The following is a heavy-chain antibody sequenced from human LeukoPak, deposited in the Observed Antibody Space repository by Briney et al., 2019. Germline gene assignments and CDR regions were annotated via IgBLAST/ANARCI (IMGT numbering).Heavy chain of an antibody. J-gene: IGHJ6*03. CDR2: INHSGST. CDR1: GFTFSSYG. CDR3: ARHGGGAYYYGSGSYARRNIRGYMDV. V-gene: IGHV4-34*01. D-gene: IGHD3-10*01. Sequence: GSLRLSCAASGFTFSSYGMSWVRQPPGKGLEWIREINHSGSTNYNPSLKSRVTISVDTSKNQFSLKLSSVTAADTAVYYCARHGGGAYYYGSGSYARRNIRGYMDVWGKGTTVTISS.